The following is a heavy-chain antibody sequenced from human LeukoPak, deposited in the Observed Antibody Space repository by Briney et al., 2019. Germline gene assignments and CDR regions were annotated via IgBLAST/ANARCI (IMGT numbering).Heavy chain of an antibody. CDR2: IWYDGSNK. J-gene: IGHJ6*03. Sequence: GRSLRLSCAASGFTFSSYGMHCVRQAPGKGLEWVALIWYDGSNKYYADSVKGRFTVSRDNSKKTLYLEMNSLRAEDTAVYYCAKAGPVVRGTFNDYYYYMDVWGKGTTVTVSS. D-gene: IGHD2-2*01. CDR3: AKAGPVVRGTFNDYYYYMDV. CDR1: GFTFSSYG. V-gene: IGHV3-33*06.